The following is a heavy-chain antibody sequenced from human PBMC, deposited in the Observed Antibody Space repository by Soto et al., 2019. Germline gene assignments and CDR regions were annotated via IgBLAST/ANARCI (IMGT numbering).Heavy chain of an antibody. D-gene: IGHD3-16*01. CDR1: GFTFSSYG. CDR2: ISGSGGST. CDR3: AKWGRYYYYGMDV. V-gene: IGHV3-23*01. J-gene: IGHJ6*02. Sequence: GGALRLSCADSGFTFSSYGMSWVRQSPGKGLEWVSAISGSGGSTYYADSVKGRFTISRDNSKNTLYLQMNSLRAEDTAVYYCAKWGRYYYYGMDVWGQGTTVPVSS.